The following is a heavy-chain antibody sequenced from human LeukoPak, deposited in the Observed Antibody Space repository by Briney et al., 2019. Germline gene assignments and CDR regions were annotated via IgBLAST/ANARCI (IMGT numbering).Heavy chain of an antibody. J-gene: IGHJ4*02. CDR2: ISYDGSNK. CDR1: RLTFRNYG. Sequence: GGSLRLSCAASRLTFRNYGMHWVRQAPGKGLEWVAIISYDGSNKYYADSVRGRFTISKDNSQNTLYLQMNSLRAEDTAVYYCASHRGDYATGYFDYWGQGTLVTVSS. V-gene: IGHV3-30*03. CDR3: ASHRGDYATGYFDY. D-gene: IGHD1-1*01.